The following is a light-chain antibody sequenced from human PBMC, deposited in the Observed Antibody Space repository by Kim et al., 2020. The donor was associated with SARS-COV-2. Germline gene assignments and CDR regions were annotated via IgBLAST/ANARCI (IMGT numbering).Light chain of an antibody. CDR1: QNINDY. Sequence: DIQMTQSPSTLSASVGDRVTITCRASQNINDYLAWYQQKPGKAPNLLIYAASTLESGVPSRFSGSGSGTDFTLTISSLQPDDFATYYCQQYNTYPRTFGQGTKVDIK. CDR2: AAS. V-gene: IGKV1-5*01. J-gene: IGKJ1*01. CDR3: QQYNTYPRT.